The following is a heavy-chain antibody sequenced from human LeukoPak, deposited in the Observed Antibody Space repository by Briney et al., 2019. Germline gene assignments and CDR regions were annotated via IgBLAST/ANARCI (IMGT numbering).Heavy chain of an antibody. D-gene: IGHD6-19*01. J-gene: IGHJ4*02. CDR2: IYHSGST. CDR3: ARGKGAVAGPPTYDY. V-gene: IGHV4-30-2*01. Sequence: SETLSLTCTVSGGSISSGGYSWSWIRQPPGKGLEWIGYIYHSGSTYYNPSLKSRVTISVDRSKNQFSLKLSSVTATDTAVYYCARGKGAVAGPPTYDYWGQGTLVTVSS. CDR1: GGSISSGGYS.